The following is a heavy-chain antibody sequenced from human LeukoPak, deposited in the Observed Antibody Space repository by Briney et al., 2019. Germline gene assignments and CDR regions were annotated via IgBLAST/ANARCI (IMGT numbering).Heavy chain of an antibody. J-gene: IGHJ4*02. D-gene: IGHD2-8*02. CDR3: ARGYSTGTPFFDY. CDR1: GGPLSSRSYY. CDR2: NYYNEST. Sequence: SETLSLTCTVSGGPLSSRSYYWGWIRQSPGTGLEWIGSNYYNESTYYNPSFKSRVTIDVDMSENQFSLRLNSVTAADTAVYYCARGYSTGTPFFDYWGQGILVTVSS. V-gene: IGHV4-39*01.